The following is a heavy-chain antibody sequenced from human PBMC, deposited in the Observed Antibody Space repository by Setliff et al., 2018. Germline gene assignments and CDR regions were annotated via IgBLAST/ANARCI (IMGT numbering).Heavy chain of an antibody. Sequence: GGSLRLSCAASGFTFSTYWMSWVRQAPGKGLEWVANIKQDGSDKYYVDSVKGRFTISRDNAKNSLYLQMNNLRAEDTAVYYCARGGYSYGYVFDYWGQGTLVTVSS. D-gene: IGHD5-18*01. CDR3: ARGGYSYGYVFDY. V-gene: IGHV3-7*04. CDR2: IKQDGSDK. CDR1: GFTFSTYW. J-gene: IGHJ4*02.